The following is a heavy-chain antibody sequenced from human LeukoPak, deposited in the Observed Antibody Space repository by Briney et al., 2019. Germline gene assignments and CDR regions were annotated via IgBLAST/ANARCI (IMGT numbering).Heavy chain of an antibody. CDR2: ISSSGSTI. J-gene: IGHJ3*02. D-gene: IGHD3-22*01. CDR1: GFTFSSYW. Sequence: AGGSLRLSCAASGFTFSSYWMTWVRQAPGKGLEWVSYISSSGSTIYYADSVKGRFTISRDNAKNSLYLQMNSLRAEDTAVYYCASTGYDSSGYYPTYDAFDIWGQGTMVTVSS. V-gene: IGHV3-48*04. CDR3: ASTGYDSSGYYPTYDAFDI.